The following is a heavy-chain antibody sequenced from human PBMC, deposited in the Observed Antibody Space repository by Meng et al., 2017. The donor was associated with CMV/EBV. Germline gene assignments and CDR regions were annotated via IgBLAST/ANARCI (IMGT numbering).Heavy chain of an antibody. V-gene: IGHV3-21*01. CDR2: ITSSSSYI. Sequence: GGSLRLSCAASGFTFSSYSMNWVRQAPGKGLEWVSSITSSSSYIYYADSVKGRFTISRDNAKNSLYLQMSSLRAEDTAVYYCARDRLIVEVPAAIRDNWFDPWGQGTLVTVFS. D-gene: IGHD2-2*02. CDR1: GFTFSSYS. J-gene: IGHJ5*02. CDR3: ARDRLIVEVPAAIRDNWFDP.